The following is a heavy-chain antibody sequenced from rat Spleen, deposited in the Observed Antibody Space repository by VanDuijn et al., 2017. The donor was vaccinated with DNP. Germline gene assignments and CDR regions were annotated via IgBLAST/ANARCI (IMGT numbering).Heavy chain of an antibody. CDR1: GYSITSNY. Sequence: EVQLQESGPGLVKPSQSLSLTCSVTGYSITSNYWAWIRKFPGNKMEWIGYINYSGSTNYNPSLKSRISITRDTSRNHFFLHLNSVTTEDTATYYCARWTRYFDYWGQGVMVTVSS. J-gene: IGHJ2*01. CDR3: ARWTRYFDY. D-gene: IGHD1-7*01. V-gene: IGHV3-1*01. CDR2: INYSGST.